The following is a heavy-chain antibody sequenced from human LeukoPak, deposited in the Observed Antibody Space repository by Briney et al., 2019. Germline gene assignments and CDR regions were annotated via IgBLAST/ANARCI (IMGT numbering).Heavy chain of an antibody. D-gene: IGHD6-6*01. CDR3: ARDALIAARGWFDP. CDR1: GGIFSSYA. Sequence: WASVKVSCKASGGIFSSYAISWVREAPGQGLEWMGGIIPIFGTANYAQKFQGRVTITTDESTSTAYMELSSLRSEDTAVYYCARDALIAARGWFDPWGQGTLVTVSS. V-gene: IGHV1-69*05. J-gene: IGHJ5*02. CDR2: IIPIFGTA.